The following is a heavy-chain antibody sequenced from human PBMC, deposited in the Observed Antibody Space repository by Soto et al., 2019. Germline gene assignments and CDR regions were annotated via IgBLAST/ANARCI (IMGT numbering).Heavy chain of an antibody. Sequence: EVQLLESGGGLVQPGGSLRLSCAASGFTFSSYAMSWVRQAPGKGLEWVSAISGSGGSTYYADSVKGRFTISRDNSKNTLYLQMNSLRAEDTAVYYCAKVTRWEPFPGRRNWYFDLWGRGTLVTVSS. CDR3: AKVTRWEPFPGRRNWYFDL. CDR1: GFTFSSYA. V-gene: IGHV3-23*01. D-gene: IGHD1-26*01. J-gene: IGHJ2*01. CDR2: ISGSGGST.